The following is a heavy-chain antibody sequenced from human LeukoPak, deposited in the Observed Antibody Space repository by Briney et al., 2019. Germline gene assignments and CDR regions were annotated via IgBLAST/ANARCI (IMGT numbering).Heavy chain of an antibody. CDR1: GGSFSGYY. V-gene: IGHV4-34*01. CDR3: ARVGPNDILTGYSFDY. CDR2: INHSGST. J-gene: IGHJ4*02. D-gene: IGHD3-9*01. Sequence: SETLSLTCAVYGGSFSGYYWSWIRQPPGKGLEWIGEINHSGSTNYNPSLKSRVTISVDTSKNQFSLKLSSVTAADTAVYYCARVGPNDILTGYSFDYWGQGTLVTVSS.